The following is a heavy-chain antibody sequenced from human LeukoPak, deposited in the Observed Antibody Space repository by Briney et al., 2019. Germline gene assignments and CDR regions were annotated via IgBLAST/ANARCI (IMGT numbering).Heavy chain of an antibody. J-gene: IGHJ3*02. D-gene: IGHD3-10*01. CDR2: IYYSGST. V-gene: IGHV4-39*07. CDR3: AREGWEVRGIDAFDI. CDR1: GGSISSSSYY. Sequence: SETLSLTCTVSGGSISSSSYYRGWIRQPPGKGLEWIGSIYYSGSTYYNPSLKSRVTISVDTSKNQFSLKLSSVTAADTAVYYCAREGWEVRGIDAFDIWGQGTMVTVSS.